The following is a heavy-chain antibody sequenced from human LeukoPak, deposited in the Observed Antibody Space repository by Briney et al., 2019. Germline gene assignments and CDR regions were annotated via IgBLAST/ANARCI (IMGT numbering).Heavy chain of an antibody. J-gene: IGHJ4*02. CDR1: GFTFSSYS. D-gene: IGHD3-22*01. CDR3: AKAPHYSDSSGYPDY. Sequence: GGSLRLSCAASGFTFSSYSMNWVRQAPGKGLEWVSYISSSSSTIYYADSVKGRFTISRDNAKNSLYLQMNSRRAEDTAVYYCAKAPHYSDSSGYPDYWGQGTLVTVSS. CDR2: ISSSSSTI. V-gene: IGHV3-48*01.